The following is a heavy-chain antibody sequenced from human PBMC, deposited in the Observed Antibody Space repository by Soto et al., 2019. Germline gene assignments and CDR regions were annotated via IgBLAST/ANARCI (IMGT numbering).Heavy chain of an antibody. CDR1: GFTFSSYA. Sequence: GGSLRLSCAASGFTFSSYAMSWVRQAPGKGLEWVSAISGSGGSTYYADSVKGRFTISRDNSKNTLYLQMNSLRAEDTAVYYFATRTGYSSGWYVYYYYGMDVWGQGTTVTVSS. CDR2: ISGSGGST. J-gene: IGHJ6*02. CDR3: ATRTGYSSGWYVYYYYGMDV. D-gene: IGHD6-19*01. V-gene: IGHV3-23*01.